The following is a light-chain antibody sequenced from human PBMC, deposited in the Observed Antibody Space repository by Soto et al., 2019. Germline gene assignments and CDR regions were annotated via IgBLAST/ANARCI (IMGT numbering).Light chain of an antibody. J-gene: IGKJ1*01. CDR3: LQHITYPPT. CDR1: QGIRND. Sequence: DIQMTQSPSSLSASIGDRVTITCRASQGIRNDLGWYQQKPGKAPKRLIYAASSLQSVAPSRFSRTGSGLEFTLTISSLQAEDCATYYCLQHITYPPTFGQGTKVEIK. CDR2: AAS. V-gene: IGKV1-17*01.